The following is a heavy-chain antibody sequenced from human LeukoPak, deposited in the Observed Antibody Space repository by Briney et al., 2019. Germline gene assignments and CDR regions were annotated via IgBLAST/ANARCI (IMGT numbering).Heavy chain of an antibody. V-gene: IGHV3-48*03. CDR3: AREPRGYAFDI. Sequence: GGSLRLSCAASGFTFSSYEMNWVRQAPGKGLEWVSYISSSGSTIYYADSVKGRFTISRDNAQNSLYLQMNSLRAEDTAVYYCAREPRGYAFDIWGQGTMVTVSS. CDR2: ISSSGSTI. CDR1: GFTFSSYE. J-gene: IGHJ3*02.